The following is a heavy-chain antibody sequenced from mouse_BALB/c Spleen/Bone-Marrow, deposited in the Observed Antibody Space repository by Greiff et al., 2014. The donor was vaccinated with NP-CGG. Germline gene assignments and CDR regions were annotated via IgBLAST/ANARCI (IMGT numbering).Heavy chain of an antibody. CDR1: GFNIKDTY. V-gene: IGHV14-3*02. CDR2: IDPANGNT. D-gene: IGHD1-1*01. J-gene: IGHJ2*01. CDR3: AYGSSYDYFDY. Sequence: VQLQQSGAELVKPEASVKLSCTASGFNIKDTYMHRVKQRPEQGLEWIGRIDPANGNTKYDPKFQGKATITADTSSNTAYLQLSSLTSEDTAVYYCAYGSSYDYFDYWGQGTTLTVSS.